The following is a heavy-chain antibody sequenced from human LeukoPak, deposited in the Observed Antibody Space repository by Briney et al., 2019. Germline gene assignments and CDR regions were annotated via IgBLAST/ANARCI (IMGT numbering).Heavy chain of an antibody. Sequence: SETLSLTCSVSGGSISSNYWSRVRQPPGKGLEWIGYVYYTGSTNYNPSLRSRVTISVDTSKNQFSLKLSSVTAADTAVYYCARDLSPQQPYYFDYWGQGTLVTVSS. CDR3: ARDLSPQQPYYFDY. J-gene: IGHJ4*02. CDR2: VYYTGST. D-gene: IGHD6-13*01. V-gene: IGHV4-59*01. CDR1: GGSISSNY.